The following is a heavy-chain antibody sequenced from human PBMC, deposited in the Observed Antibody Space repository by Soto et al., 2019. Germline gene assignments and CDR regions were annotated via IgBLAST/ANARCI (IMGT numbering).Heavy chain of an antibody. J-gene: IGHJ4*02. CDR3: TPEQLVGARSSFDD. D-gene: IGHD1-26*01. CDR1: GFTFSNDC. Sequence: XGSLGRTCAASGFTFSNDCMSWARQAPGKGLEWVGRIKIKTDGGTTDYAAPVKGRFTISRDDSKNTLYLQMKSLKTEDTAVYYCTPEQLVGARSSFDDWGQGTLVTLSS. CDR2: IKIKTDGGTT. V-gene: IGHV3-15*01.